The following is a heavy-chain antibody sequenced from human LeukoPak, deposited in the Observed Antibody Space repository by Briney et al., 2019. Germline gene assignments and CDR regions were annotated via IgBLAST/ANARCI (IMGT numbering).Heavy chain of an antibody. V-gene: IGHV3-53*01. CDR1: GFTVSTNF. D-gene: IGHD6-19*01. CDR3: ARAGSGWFDY. J-gene: IGHJ4*02. Sequence: GGSLRLSCAASGFTVSTNFMSWVRQAPGKGLEWVSVMYAGGDTYYPESVRRRFTISRDNSKNTLYLQMNSLRAEDTAVYYCARAGSGWFDYWGQGTLVTVSS. CDR2: MYAGGDT.